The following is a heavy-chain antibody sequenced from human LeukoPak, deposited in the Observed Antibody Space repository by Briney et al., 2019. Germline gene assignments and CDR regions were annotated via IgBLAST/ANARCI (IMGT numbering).Heavy chain of an antibody. J-gene: IGHJ4*02. D-gene: IGHD6-19*01. V-gene: IGHV4-39*01. CDR2: IFYSGNT. CDR3: ARSYTSGWPTSYYFDY. Sequence: PSETLSLTCTASGGSISSTNYYWGWIRQPPGQGLEWIGSIFYSGNTYHNPSLKSRVTISVDTSKNQFSLRLSSMTAPDTAVYYCARSYTSGWPTSYYFDYWGQGTLVTVSS. CDR1: GGSISSTNYY.